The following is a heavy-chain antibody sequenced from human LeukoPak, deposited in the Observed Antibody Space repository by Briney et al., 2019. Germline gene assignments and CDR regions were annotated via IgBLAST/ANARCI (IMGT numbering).Heavy chain of an antibody. Sequence: GGSLRLSCAASGFTFSNAWMTWVRQAPGKGLEWVGRIKSRSDAGTTDYAAPVKGRFTISRDDSKNTLYLQMNRLKTEDTAVYYCTTDLGITMIRGVFVFWGQGTLVTVSS. CDR3: TTDLGITMIRGVFVF. CDR2: IKSRSDAGTT. J-gene: IGHJ4*02. D-gene: IGHD3-10*01. V-gene: IGHV3-15*01. CDR1: GFTFSNAW.